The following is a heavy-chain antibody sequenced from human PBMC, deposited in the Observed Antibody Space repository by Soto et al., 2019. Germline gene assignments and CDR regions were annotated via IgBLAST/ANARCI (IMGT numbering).Heavy chain of an antibody. CDR2: MSYSGST. D-gene: IGHD3-9*01. CDR3: AIVFSFDWYTYLFAY. Sequence: SETLSLTCTVSGDSISAYSWSWVRQPPGKGLEWIGYMSYSGSTNYSPSLKSRVTMSVDTSKNQFSLKLNSVTAADTAMYYCAIVFSFDWYTYLFAYCGQGSLVTVSS. V-gene: IGHV4-59*08. CDR1: GDSISAYS. J-gene: IGHJ4*02.